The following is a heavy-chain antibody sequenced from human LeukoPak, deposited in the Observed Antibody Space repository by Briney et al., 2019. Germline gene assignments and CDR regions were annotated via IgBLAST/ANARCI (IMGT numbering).Heavy chain of an antibody. CDR1: GGSISSGDYY. J-gene: IGHJ4*02. Sequence: PSQTLSLTCTVSGGSISSGDYYWSWIRQPPGKGLEWIGYIYYSGSTYYNPPLKSRVTISVDTSKNQFSLKLSSVTAADTAVYYCARDVSALGYSYGIWGQGTLVTVSS. CDR2: IYYSGST. D-gene: IGHD5-18*01. V-gene: IGHV4-30-4*08. CDR3: ARDVSALGYSYGI.